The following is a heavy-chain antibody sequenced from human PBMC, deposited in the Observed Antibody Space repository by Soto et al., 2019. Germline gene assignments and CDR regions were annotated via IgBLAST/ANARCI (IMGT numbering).Heavy chain of an antibody. J-gene: IGHJ4*02. V-gene: IGHV4-30-2*03. CDR3: ARHFVAVVIKGWGY. CDR1: GGSISSGGYY. D-gene: IGHD3-10*01. Sequence: PSETLSLSCAVSGGSISSGGYYWSWIRQPPGKGLEWIGYIYYNGNAYYNPSLRSRVSMSVDTSKNQFFLKLISVTAADTAVYYCARHFVAVVIKGWGYWGQGKLVTVSS. CDR2: IYYNGNA.